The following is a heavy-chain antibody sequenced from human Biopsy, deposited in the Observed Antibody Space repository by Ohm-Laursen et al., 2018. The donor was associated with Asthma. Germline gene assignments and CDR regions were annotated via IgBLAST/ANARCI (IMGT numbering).Heavy chain of an antibody. CDR3: ARVVSYGDIYFGIDV. CDR2: VFWGGST. J-gene: IGHJ6*02. V-gene: IGHV4-30-4*01. Sequence: TLSLTCRVSGGYTGSSDHHWAWIRQAPRKGLEWIGFVFWGGSTHYSRSLERRVSISIDTATNEFSMKLWSVTPADTAVYFCARVVSYGDIYFGIDVWGPGNTVVVS. D-gene: IGHD4-17*01. CDR1: GGYTGSSDHH.